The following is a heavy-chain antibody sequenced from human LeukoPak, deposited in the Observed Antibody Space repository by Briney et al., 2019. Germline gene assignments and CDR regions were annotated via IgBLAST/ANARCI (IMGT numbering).Heavy chain of an antibody. CDR2: IWYDGSNK. Sequence: PGRSLRLSCAASGFTFSNYGMHWVRQAPGKGLEWVAVIWYDGSNKYYADSVKGRFTISRDNSKNTLYLQVNSLRAEDTAVYYCAGNYGPYYFDYWGQGTLVTVSS. J-gene: IGHJ4*02. D-gene: IGHD3-10*01. CDR3: AGNYGPYYFDY. V-gene: IGHV3-33*01. CDR1: GFTFSNYG.